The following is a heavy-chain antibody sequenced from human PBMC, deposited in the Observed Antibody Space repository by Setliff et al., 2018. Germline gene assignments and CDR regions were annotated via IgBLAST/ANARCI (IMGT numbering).Heavy chain of an antibody. V-gene: IGHV3-74*01. Sequence: GGSLRLSCAASGFTFDDYGMHWVRQVPGKGLMWVSYIKSDGSHTAYADSVKGRFTISRDNAKNTLYLQMNSLEAEDTAVYYCARGGCSATSCLDYWGQGILVTVSS. CDR3: ARGGCSATSCLDY. CDR2: IKSDGSHT. J-gene: IGHJ4*02. D-gene: IGHD2-2*01. CDR1: GFTFDDYG.